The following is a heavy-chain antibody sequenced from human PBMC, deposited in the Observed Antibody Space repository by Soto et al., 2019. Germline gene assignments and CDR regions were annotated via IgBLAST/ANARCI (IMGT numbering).Heavy chain of an antibody. CDR3: ARGYCSGGSCYFFDY. J-gene: IGHJ4*02. D-gene: IGHD2-15*01. V-gene: IGHV4-30-2*01. CDR1: GGSISSGGYS. Sequence: QLQLQESGSGLVKPSQTLSLTCAVSGGSISSGGYSWSWIRQPPGKGLEWIGYIYHSGTTYYNPSLKSRATISVDRSKNQFALKLSSVTAADTAVYYCARGYCSGGSCYFFDYWGQGTLVTVSS. CDR2: IYHSGTT.